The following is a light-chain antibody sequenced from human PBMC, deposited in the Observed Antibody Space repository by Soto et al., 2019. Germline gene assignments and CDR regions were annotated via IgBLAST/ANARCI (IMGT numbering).Light chain of an antibody. CDR1: QSISSW. V-gene: IGKV1-5*03. CDR3: QHLRT. J-gene: IGKJ1*01. CDR2: KAS. Sequence: DIQMTQSPSTLSASVGDRVTITCRASQSISSWLAWYQQKPGKAPKLLIYKASNLESGVPSRYTGSQSGTEFTLTIRSLQHDAFATYPGQHLRTFGQGTKVEIK.